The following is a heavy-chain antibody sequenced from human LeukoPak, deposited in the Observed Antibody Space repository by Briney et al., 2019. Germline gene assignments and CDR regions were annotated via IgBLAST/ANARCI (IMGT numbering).Heavy chain of an antibody. D-gene: IGHD1-1*01. J-gene: IGHJ5*02. V-gene: IGHV4-30-2*01. CDR1: GGSISSGGDS. CDR3: ARNYWSDPYNWFDP. Sequence: PSQTLSLTCAVSGGSISSGGDSWSWIRQPPGKGLEWIGYIYHSGTTYYNPSLKSRVTISIDRSKNQFPLKLSSVTAADTAVYYCARNYWSDPYNWFDPWGQGTLVTVSS. CDR2: IYHSGTT.